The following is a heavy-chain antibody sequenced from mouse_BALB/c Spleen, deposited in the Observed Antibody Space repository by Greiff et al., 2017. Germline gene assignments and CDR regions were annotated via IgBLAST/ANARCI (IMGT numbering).Heavy chain of an antibody. CDR3: ARRAGDGYYFDY. CDR1: GFSLSTSGMG. V-gene: IGHV8-12*01. D-gene: IGHD2-3*01. J-gene: IGHJ2*01. CDR2: IYWDDDK. Sequence: QVTLKESGPGILQPSQTLSLTCSFSGFSLSTSGMGVSWIRQPSGKGLEWLAHIYWDDDKRYNPSLKSRLTISKDTSSNQVFLKITSVDTADTATYYCARRAGDGYYFDYWGQGTTLTVSS.